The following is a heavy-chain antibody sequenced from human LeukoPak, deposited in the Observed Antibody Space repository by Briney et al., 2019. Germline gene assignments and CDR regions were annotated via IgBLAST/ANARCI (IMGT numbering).Heavy chain of an antibody. CDR1: GFTFDDYA. Sequence: GGSLRLSCAASGFTFDDYAMHWVRQAPGKGLGWVSGISWNSGSIGYADSVKGRFTISRDNAKNSLYLQMNSLRAEDTALYYCAKSHSSSWYPNWFDPWGQGTLVTVSS. CDR3: AKSHSSSWYPNWFDP. V-gene: IGHV3-9*01. D-gene: IGHD6-13*01. CDR2: ISWNSGSI. J-gene: IGHJ5*02.